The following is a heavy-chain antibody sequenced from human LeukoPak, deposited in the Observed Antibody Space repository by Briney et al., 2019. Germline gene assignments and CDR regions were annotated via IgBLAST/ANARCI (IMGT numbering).Heavy chain of an antibody. J-gene: IGHJ5*02. V-gene: IGHV1-46*01. D-gene: IGHD2-15*01. CDR3: ARSRPASDIVVVVAATRWFDP. CDR2: INPSGGST. Sequence: ASVKVSCKASGYTFTSYYMHWVRQAPGQGLEWMGIINPSGGSTSYAQKFQGRVTMTRDTSTSTVYMELSSLRSEDTAVYYCARSRPASDIVVVVAATRWFDPWGQGTLVTVSS. CDR1: GYTFTSYY.